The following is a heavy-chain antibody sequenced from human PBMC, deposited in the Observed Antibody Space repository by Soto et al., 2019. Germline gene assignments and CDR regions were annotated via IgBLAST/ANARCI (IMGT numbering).Heavy chain of an antibody. CDR1: GGSISSGGYY. CDR3: ARKFGYYDSSGYYHAFDI. J-gene: IGHJ3*02. V-gene: IGHV4-31*03. Sequence: SETLSLTCTVSGGSISSGGYYWSWIRQHPGKGLERIGYIYYSGSTYYNPSLKSRVTISVDASKNQFSLKLSSVTAADTAVYYCARKFGYYDSSGYYHAFDIWGQGTMVTVSS. D-gene: IGHD3-22*01. CDR2: IYYSGST.